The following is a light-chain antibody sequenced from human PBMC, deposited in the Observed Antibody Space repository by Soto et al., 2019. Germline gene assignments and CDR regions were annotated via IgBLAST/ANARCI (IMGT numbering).Light chain of an antibody. CDR2: EVT. CDR3: SSYPPTSPYV. CDR1: NSDVGGYDY. V-gene: IGLV2-14*01. J-gene: IGLJ1*01. Sequence: QSALTQPASVSGSPGQSITISCTGTNSDVGGYDYVSWYQQHPDKAPKFMIYEVTNRPSGVSHRFSGSKSGNTASLTISGLQAEDEADYYCSSYPPTSPYVFGTGTKVTVL.